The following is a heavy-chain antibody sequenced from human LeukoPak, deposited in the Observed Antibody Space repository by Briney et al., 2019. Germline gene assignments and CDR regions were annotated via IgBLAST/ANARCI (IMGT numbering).Heavy chain of an antibody. Sequence: ASVNVSCKFSVHTLSEISIIWVRQARGKGLEWMGGFDPEDGEAVYAQKFQGRFTMTEDTSTDTAYMDLRSLTSDDTAVYFCSAHFGSGWYNYWGQGTLVTVSS. D-gene: IGHD6-19*01. CDR2: FDPEDGEA. V-gene: IGHV1-24*01. CDR1: VHTLSEIS. CDR3: SAHFGSGWYNY. J-gene: IGHJ4*02.